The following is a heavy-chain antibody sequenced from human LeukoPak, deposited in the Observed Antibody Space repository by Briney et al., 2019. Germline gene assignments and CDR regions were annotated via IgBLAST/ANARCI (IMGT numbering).Heavy chain of an antibody. CDR1: GFTFSTYW. D-gene: IGHD4/OR15-4a*01. CDR2: IKQDGSEK. CDR3: ARSLGDYGAIAIDP. J-gene: IGHJ5*02. Sequence: GGSLRLSCAASGFTFSTYWMNWVRQAPGKGLEWVANIKQDGSEKYYVGSLKGRFTISRDNTENSLYLQMNSLRAEDTAVYYCARSLGDYGAIAIDPWGQGTLVTASS. V-gene: IGHV3-7*01.